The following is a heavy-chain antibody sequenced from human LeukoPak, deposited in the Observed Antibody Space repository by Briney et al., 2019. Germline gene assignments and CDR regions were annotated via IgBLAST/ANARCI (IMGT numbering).Heavy chain of an antibody. CDR1: GGSFSGYY. Sequence: SETLSLTCAVYGGSFSGYYWSWIRQHPGKGLEWIGYIYYSGSTYYNPSLKSRVTISVDTSKNQFSLKLSSVTAADTAVYYCARSMTYYYDSSGYPRAFDIWGQGTMVTVSS. V-gene: IGHV4-31*11. J-gene: IGHJ3*02. D-gene: IGHD3-22*01. CDR3: ARSMTYYYDSSGYPRAFDI. CDR2: IYYSGST.